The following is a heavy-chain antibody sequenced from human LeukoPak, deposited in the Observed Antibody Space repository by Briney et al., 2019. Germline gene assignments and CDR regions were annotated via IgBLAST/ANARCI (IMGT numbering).Heavy chain of an antibody. CDR1: GGSTSSSSYY. J-gene: IGHJ5*02. CDR2: IYYSGST. Sequence: SETLSLTCTVSGGSTSSSSYYWGWIRQPPGKGLEGIGSIYYSGSTYYNPSLKSRVTISVDTSKNQFSLKLSSVTAADTAVYYCTRRYTYGDYVEDWFDPWGQGTLVTVSS. V-gene: IGHV4-39*07. D-gene: IGHD4-17*01. CDR3: TRRYTYGDYVEDWFDP.